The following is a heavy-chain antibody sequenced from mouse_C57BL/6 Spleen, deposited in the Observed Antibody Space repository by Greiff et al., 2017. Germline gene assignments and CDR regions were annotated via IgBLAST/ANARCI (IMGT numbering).Heavy chain of an antibody. Sequence: QVQLQQSGPELVKPGASVKISCKASGYAFSSSWMNWVKQRPGKGLEWIGRIYPGDGDTNYNGKFKGKATLTADKSYSTAYMQLSSLTSEYSAVYFFSREVPYLYYFDYWGQGTTLTVSS. J-gene: IGHJ2*01. CDR3: SREVPYLYYFDY. CDR2: IYPGDGDT. CDR1: GYAFSSSW. V-gene: IGHV1-82*01. D-gene: IGHD5-5*01.